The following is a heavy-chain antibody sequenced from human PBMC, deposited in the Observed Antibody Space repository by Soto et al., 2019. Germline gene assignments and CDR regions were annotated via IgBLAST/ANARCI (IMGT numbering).Heavy chain of an antibody. J-gene: IGHJ6*02. Sequence: GGSLRLSCAASGFTFSSYGMHWVRQAPGKGLEWVAVIWYDGSNKYYADSVKGRFTISRDNSKNTLYLQMNSLRAEDTAVYYCARDPGNRYNWNYAPYYYYYYGMDVWGQGTTVTVS. V-gene: IGHV3-33*01. D-gene: IGHD1-7*01. CDR3: ARDPGNRYNWNYAPYYYYYYGMDV. CDR1: GFTFSSYG. CDR2: IWYDGSNK.